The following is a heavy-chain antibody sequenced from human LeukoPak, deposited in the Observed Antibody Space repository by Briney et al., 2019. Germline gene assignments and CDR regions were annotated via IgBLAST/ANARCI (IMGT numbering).Heavy chain of an antibody. D-gene: IGHD6-13*01. CDR3: AASIAAARYYGMDV. CDR2: IWYDGSNK. CDR1: GFTFSSYG. V-gene: IGHV3-33*01. Sequence: PGRSLRLSCAASGFTFSSYGMHWVRQAPGKGLEWVAVIWYDGSNKYYADSVKGRFTISRDNSKNTLYLQMNSLRAEDTAVYYCAASIAAARYYGMDVWGQGTTVTVSS. J-gene: IGHJ6*02.